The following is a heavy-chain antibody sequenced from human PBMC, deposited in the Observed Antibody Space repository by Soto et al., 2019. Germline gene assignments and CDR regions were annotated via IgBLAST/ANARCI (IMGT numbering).Heavy chain of an antibody. CDR1: GGTFSSYA. J-gene: IGHJ5*02. Sequence: QVQLVQSGAEVKKPGSSVKVSCKASGGTFSSYAISWVRQAPGQGLEWMGGIIPIFCTAIYAQKFQGRVTITADESTSTAYMELSSLRSDDTAVYYCARAVVGAPYDNWFDPWGQGTLVTVSS. CDR3: ARAVVGAPYDNWFDP. V-gene: IGHV1-69*01. D-gene: IGHD1-26*01. CDR2: IIPIFCTA.